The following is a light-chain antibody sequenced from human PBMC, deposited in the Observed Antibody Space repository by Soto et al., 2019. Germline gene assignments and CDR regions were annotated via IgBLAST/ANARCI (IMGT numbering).Light chain of an antibody. Sequence: EIVMTQSPATLSVSPGERATLSCRASQSVSSNLAWYQQKPGQAPRLLIYDAATRATGIPDRFSGSGSGTEFTLTISSLQSEDFAVYFCQQYDNWPPYTFGQGTKVDIK. J-gene: IGKJ2*01. V-gene: IGKV3-15*01. CDR3: QQYDNWPPYT. CDR2: DAA. CDR1: QSVSSN.